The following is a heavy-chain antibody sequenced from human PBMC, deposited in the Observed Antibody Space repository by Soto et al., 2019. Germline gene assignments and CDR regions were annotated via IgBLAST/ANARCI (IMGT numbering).Heavy chain of an antibody. CDR3: ARDHGSGIPGYY. V-gene: IGHV1-3*01. CDR1: GYTFTSYA. CDR2: INAGNGNT. Sequence: QVQLGQSGAEVKKPGASVKVSCKASGYTFTSYAMHWVRQAPGQRLEWMGWINAGNGNTKYSQKFQGRVTITRDTSASTAYMELSSLRSEDTAVYYCARDHGSGIPGYYWGQGTLVTVSS. D-gene: IGHD3-10*01. J-gene: IGHJ4*02.